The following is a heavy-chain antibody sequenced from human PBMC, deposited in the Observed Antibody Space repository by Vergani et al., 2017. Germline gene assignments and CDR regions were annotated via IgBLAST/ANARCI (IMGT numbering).Heavy chain of an antibody. CDR3: ARDQSSSSWYYAFDI. D-gene: IGHD6-13*01. CDR2: ISSSSSYI. J-gene: IGHJ3*02. CDR1: GFTFSTYS. V-gene: IGHV3-21*01. Sequence: EVQLLESGGGLVQPGGSLRLSCAASGFTFSTYSMNWVRQAPGKGLEWVSSISSSSSYIYYADSLQGRFTISRDNAKNSMYLQMNSLRAEDTAVYYCARDQSSSSWYYAFDIWGQGTMVTVSS.